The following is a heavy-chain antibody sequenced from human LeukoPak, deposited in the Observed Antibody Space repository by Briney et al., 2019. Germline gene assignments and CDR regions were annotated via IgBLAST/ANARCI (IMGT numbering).Heavy chain of an antibody. D-gene: IGHD3-10*01. Sequence: GGSLRLSCAASGFTVSSNYMSWVRQAPGKGLEWVSVISSGGNTYYADSVKGRFTISRDNSKNTLYLQMNSLRAEDTAVYYCAREYYYGSGDCWGQGTLVTVSS. J-gene: IGHJ4*02. CDR2: ISSGGNT. CDR3: AREYYYGSGDC. V-gene: IGHV3-66*01. CDR1: GFTVSSNY.